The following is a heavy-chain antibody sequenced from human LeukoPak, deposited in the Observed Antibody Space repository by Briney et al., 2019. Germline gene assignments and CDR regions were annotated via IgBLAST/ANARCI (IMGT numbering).Heavy chain of an antibody. CDR2: ISGSGDST. CDR3: AKMSCTSTSCHRSDY. Sequence: PGGSLRLSCAASGFTFSSYAMSWVRQAPGKGLEWVSAISGSGDSTYYADSVKGRFTISRDNSKSTLYLQMNSLRAEDTAVYYCAKMSCTSTSCHRSDYWGQGTLVTVSS. J-gene: IGHJ4*02. D-gene: IGHD2-2*01. CDR1: GFTFSSYA. V-gene: IGHV3-23*01.